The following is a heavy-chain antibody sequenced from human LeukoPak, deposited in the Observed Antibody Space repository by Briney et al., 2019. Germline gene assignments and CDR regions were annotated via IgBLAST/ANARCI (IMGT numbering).Heavy chain of an antibody. CDR1: GGTFSTHA. Sequence: GASVKVSCKASGGTFSTHAIAWVRQAPGQGLEWMGLINPTGGSTGYAQKFQGRVTMTRDMSTSTDYMELSSLRSEDTAIYYCARDNSVGDNAWWFDPWGQGTLVTVSS. CDR2: INPTGGST. D-gene: IGHD1-26*01. CDR3: ARDNSVGDNAWWFDP. V-gene: IGHV1-46*01. J-gene: IGHJ5*02.